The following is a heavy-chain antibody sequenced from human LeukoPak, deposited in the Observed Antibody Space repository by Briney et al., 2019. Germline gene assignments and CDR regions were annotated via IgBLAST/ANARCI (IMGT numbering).Heavy chain of an antibody. D-gene: IGHD2-15*01. J-gene: IGHJ5*02. CDR2: IYYSGST. Sequence: PSETLSLTCTVSGGSISSGDYYWSWIRQPPGKGLEWIGYIYYSGSTYYNPSLKSRVTISVDTSKNQFSLKLSSVTAADTAVYYCARVDRAAPTGGLVDPWGQGTLVTVSS. V-gene: IGHV4-30-4*01. CDR3: ARVDRAAPTGGLVDP. CDR1: GGSISSGDYY.